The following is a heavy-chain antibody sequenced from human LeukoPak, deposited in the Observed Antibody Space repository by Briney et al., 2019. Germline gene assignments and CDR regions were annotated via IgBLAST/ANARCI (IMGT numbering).Heavy chain of an antibody. J-gene: IGHJ4*02. D-gene: IGHD3-3*01. V-gene: IGHV4-34*01. CDR1: GGSFSGYY. CDR3: ARGWDYDFWSGYYSRPIDY. Sequence: SETLSLACAVYGGSFSGYYWSWIRQPPGKGLEWIGEINHSGSTNYNPSLKSRVTISVDTSKNQFSLKLSSVTAADTAVYYCARGWDYDFWSGYYSRPIDYWGQGTLVTVSS. CDR2: INHSGST.